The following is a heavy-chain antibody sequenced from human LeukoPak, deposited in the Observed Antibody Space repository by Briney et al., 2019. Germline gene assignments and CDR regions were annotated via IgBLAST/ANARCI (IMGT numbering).Heavy chain of an antibody. CDR1: GYTFTSYG. Sequence: ASVKVSCKASGYTFTSYGISWVRQAPGQGLEWMGWISAYNGNTNYAQKLQGRVTMTTDTSTSTAYMELRSLRSDDTAVYHCARVVRGVIITNNWFDPWGQGTLVTVSS. D-gene: IGHD3-10*01. CDR3: ARVVRGVIITNNWFDP. J-gene: IGHJ5*02. V-gene: IGHV1-18*01. CDR2: ISAYNGNT.